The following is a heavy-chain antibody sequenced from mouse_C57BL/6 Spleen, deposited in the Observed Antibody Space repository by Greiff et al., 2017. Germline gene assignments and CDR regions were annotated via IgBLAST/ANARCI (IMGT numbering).Heavy chain of an antibody. CDR2: ISSGSSTI. V-gene: IGHV5-17*01. J-gene: IGHJ4*01. Sequence: EVMLVESGGGLVKPGGSLKLSCAATGFTFSDYGMHWVRQAPEKGLEWVAYISSGSSTIYYADTVKGRFTISRDNAKNTLFLQMTSLRSEDTAMYYCARTREGYYDYAMDYWGQGTSVTVSS. D-gene: IGHD2-3*01. CDR1: GFTFSDYG. CDR3: ARTREGYYDYAMDY.